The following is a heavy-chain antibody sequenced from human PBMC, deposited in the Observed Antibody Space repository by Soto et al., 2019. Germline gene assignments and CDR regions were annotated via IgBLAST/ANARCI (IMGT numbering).Heavy chain of an antibody. D-gene: IGHD3-22*01. CDR1: GFTFSSYG. CDR2: IWYDGSNK. V-gene: IGHV3-33*01. Sequence: LRLSCAASGFTFSSYGMHWVRQAPGKGLEWVAVIWYDGSNKYYADSVKGRFTISRDNSKNTLYLQMNSLRAEDTAVYYCARDSDYYDSSGSANGAFDIWGQGKMVTVSS. CDR3: ARDSDYYDSSGSANGAFDI. J-gene: IGHJ3*02.